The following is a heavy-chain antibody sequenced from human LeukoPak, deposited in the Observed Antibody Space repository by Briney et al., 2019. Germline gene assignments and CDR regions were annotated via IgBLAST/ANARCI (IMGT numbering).Heavy chain of an antibody. V-gene: IGHV3-64*01. Sequence: PGGSLRLSCAASGFTFSSYARHWVRQAPGKGLEYVSAISSNGGSTYYANSVKGRFTISRDNSKNTLYLQMGSLRAEDMAVYYCARSAGPSTVVTTGDYWGQGTLVTVSS. J-gene: IGHJ4*02. CDR3: ARSAGPSTVVTTGDY. CDR2: ISSNGGST. CDR1: GFTFSSYA. D-gene: IGHD4-23*01.